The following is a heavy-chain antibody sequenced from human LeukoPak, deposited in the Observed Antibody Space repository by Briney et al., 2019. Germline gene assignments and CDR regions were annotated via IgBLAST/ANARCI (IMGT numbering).Heavy chain of an antibody. CDR1: GGSISSSNKY. Sequence: PSETLSLTCTVSGGSISSSNKYWGWIRQSPGKGLEWIGNFFYSGSTYYNPSLKSRVTISVDTSKNQFSLILRSVTDADTAVYYCARHLGMSTMDYWGQGTLVTVSS. CDR3: ARHLGMSTMDY. D-gene: IGHD5/OR15-5a*01. J-gene: IGHJ4*02. CDR2: FFYSGST. V-gene: IGHV4-39*01.